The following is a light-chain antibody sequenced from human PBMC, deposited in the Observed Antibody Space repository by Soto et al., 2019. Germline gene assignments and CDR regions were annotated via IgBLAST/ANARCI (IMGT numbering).Light chain of an antibody. Sequence: QAVVTQPPSASASLGASVKLTCTLSSGHNSYAIAWHQQQPEKGPRYLMKLNSDGSHSKGDGIPDRFSGSSSGAERYLTISSLQYEDEADYYCQTWSTDIRVFGGGTKVTVL. V-gene: IGLV4-69*01. CDR2: LNSDGSH. CDR3: QTWSTDIRV. J-gene: IGLJ3*02. CDR1: SGHNSYA.